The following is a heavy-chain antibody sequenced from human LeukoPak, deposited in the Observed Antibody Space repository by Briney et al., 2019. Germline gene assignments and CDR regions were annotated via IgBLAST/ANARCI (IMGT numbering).Heavy chain of an antibody. CDR1: GGTFSSYA. V-gene: IGHV1-69*01. D-gene: IGHD4-11*01. Sequence: GASVKVSCKASGGTFSSYAISCVRQAPGQGLEWMGGIIPIFGTANYAQKFQGRVTITADESTSTAYMELSSLRSEDTAVYYCAREKETTVTTSSYYYYYMDVRGKGTTVTVSS. CDR3: AREKETTVTTSSYYYYYMDV. CDR2: IIPIFGTA. J-gene: IGHJ6*03.